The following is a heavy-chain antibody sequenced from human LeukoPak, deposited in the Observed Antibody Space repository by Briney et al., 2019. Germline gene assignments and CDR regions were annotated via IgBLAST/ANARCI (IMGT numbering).Heavy chain of an antibody. J-gene: IGHJ3*02. V-gene: IGHV5-51*01. D-gene: IGHD3-22*01. CDR1: RYSFASYW. CDR2: IYAGDSDT. Sequence: GETLKISCKDSRYSFASYWIGWVRPMPGKGLEWMGIIYAGDSDTRYRPAFQGQVTISADKSISTAYLQWSSRKTSDTAMYYCARGKPGYYYDSSGYGDAFDIWGQGTMVTVFS. CDR3: ARGKPGYYYDSSGYGDAFDI.